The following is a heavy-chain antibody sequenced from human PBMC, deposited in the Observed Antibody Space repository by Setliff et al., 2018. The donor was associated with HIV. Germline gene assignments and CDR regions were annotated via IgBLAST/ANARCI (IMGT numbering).Heavy chain of an antibody. Sequence: GGSLRLSCAASGFTFSSYWMSGVRQAPGKGLEWVANIKQDGSEKYYVDSVKGRFTISRDNAKNSLYVQMNSLRAEDTAVYYCASRIFYKRIVDYWGQGTLVTVSS. CDR3: ASRIFYKRIVDY. V-gene: IGHV3-7*01. J-gene: IGHJ4*02. CDR2: IKQDGSEK. D-gene: IGHD2-8*01. CDR1: GFTFSSYW.